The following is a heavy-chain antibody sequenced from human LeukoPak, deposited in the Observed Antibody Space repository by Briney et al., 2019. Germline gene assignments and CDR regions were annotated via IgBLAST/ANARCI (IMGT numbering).Heavy chain of an antibody. Sequence: PSETLSLTCNVSGGFISSYYWSWIRQPPGKGLEWIEYVHFSGSTYYRPSLKSRVTMSLDASNNQLSLRMTSVTAADTAVYYCATVGGGFSYGYLDNWGQGTLVTVSS. CDR2: VHFSGST. CDR3: ATVGGGFSYGYLDN. J-gene: IGHJ4*02. D-gene: IGHD5-18*01. V-gene: IGHV4-59*01. CDR1: GGFISSYY.